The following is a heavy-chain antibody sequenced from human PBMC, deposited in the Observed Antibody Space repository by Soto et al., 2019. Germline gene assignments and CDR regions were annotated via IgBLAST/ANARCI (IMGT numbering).Heavy chain of an antibody. V-gene: IGHV3-66*01. J-gene: IGHJ4*02. CDR2: IYSGGST. CDR3: QCSGGSSYYFDY. D-gene: IGHD2-15*01. CDR1: GFTVSSNY. Sequence: EVQLVESGGGLVQPGGSLRLSCAASGFTVSSNYMSWVRQAPGKGLEWVSVIYSGGSTYYADSVKGRFTISRDNSKNTLYLQRNSLRAEDTAVYYCQCSGGSSYYFDYWGQGTLVTVSS.